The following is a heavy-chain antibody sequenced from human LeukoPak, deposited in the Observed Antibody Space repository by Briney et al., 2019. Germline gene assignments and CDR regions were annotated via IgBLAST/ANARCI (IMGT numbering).Heavy chain of an antibody. D-gene: IGHD2-21*02. V-gene: IGHV4-31*03. CDR1: GSSISSGGYY. Sequence: SQTLSLTCTVSGSSISSGGYYWSWIRQHPGKGLEWIGYIYYSGSTYYNPSLKSRVTISVDTSKNQFSLKLSSVTAADTAVYYCAILVVVTATTPYWYFDLWGRGTLVTVSS. CDR2: IYYSGST. J-gene: IGHJ2*01. CDR3: AILVVVTATTPYWYFDL.